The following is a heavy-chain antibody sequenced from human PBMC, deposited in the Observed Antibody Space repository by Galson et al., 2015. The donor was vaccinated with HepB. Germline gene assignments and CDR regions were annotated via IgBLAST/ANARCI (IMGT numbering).Heavy chain of an antibody. J-gene: IGHJ5*02. Sequence: SVKVSCKASGYTFTSYGISWVRQAPGQGLEWMGWISAYNGNTNYAQKLQGRVTMTTDTSTSTAYMELRSLRSDDTAVYYCARSVGATPPKNWFDPWGQGTLVTVSS. D-gene: IGHD1-26*01. CDR1: GYTFTSYG. CDR3: ARSVGATPPKNWFDP. V-gene: IGHV1-18*01. CDR2: ISAYNGNT.